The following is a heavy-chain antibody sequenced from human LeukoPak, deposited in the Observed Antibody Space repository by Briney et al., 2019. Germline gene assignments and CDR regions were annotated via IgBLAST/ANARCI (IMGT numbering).Heavy chain of an antibody. V-gene: IGHV3-74*01. J-gene: IGHJ4*02. Sequence: GGSLRLSCAASGFSFNTYWMHWVRQAPVKGLLWVSSINTDGSSTSYADSVKGRFTISRDNAKNTLYLQMNSLRAEDTAVYYCAREQAGWADWGQGTLVTVSS. CDR2: INTDGSST. CDR3: AREQAGWAD. CDR1: GFSFNTYW. D-gene: IGHD6-13*01.